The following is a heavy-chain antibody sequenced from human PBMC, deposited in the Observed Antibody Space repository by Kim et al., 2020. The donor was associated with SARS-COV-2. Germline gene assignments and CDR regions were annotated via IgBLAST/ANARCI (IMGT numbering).Heavy chain of an antibody. CDR2: IYYSGST. V-gene: IGHV4-31*03. CDR1: GGSISSGGYY. D-gene: IGHD2-15*01. CDR3: ARKYCSGGSCSYFDY. Sequence: SETLSLTCTVSGGSISSGGYYWSWIRQHPGKGLEWIGYIYYSGSTYYNPSLKSRVTISVDTSKNQFSRKLSSVTAADTAVYYCARKYCSGGSCSYFDYWGQGTLVTVSS. J-gene: IGHJ4*02.